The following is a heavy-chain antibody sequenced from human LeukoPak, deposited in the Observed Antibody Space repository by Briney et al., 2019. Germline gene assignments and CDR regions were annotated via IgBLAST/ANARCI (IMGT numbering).Heavy chain of an antibody. V-gene: IGHV3-30*04. Sequence: SLPLSRPGSGLTFSTFTIHWVGPAGGKGVEWVAVLSYDGTNTYYADSVKGRFTISRDNSKNTLYLQMNSLRADDTAVYYCAIDITEGWDFDSWGQGTLVTVSS. CDR1: GLTFSTFT. CDR3: AIDITEGWDFDS. CDR2: LSYDGTNT. D-gene: IGHD1-14*01. J-gene: IGHJ4*02.